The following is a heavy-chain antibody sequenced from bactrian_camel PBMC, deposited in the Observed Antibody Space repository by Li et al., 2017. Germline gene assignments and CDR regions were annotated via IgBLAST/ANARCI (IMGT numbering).Heavy chain of an antibody. CDR2: FYTLDGGA. CDR3: AEGRGSRGKHCYSLNY. J-gene: IGHJ4*01. D-gene: IGHD6*01. CDR1: GYTVRTGH. V-gene: IGHV3S40*01. Sequence: VQLVESGGGSVQTGGSLRLSCAASGYTVRTGHMAWFRQTPGKEREGIAAFYTLDGGAYYDGSVKGRFTISQDSARNTVYLQMNNLQPEDTATYYCAEGRGSRGKHCYSLNYWGQGTQVTVS.